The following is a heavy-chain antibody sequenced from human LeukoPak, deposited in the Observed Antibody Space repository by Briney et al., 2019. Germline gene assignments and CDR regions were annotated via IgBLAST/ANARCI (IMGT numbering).Heavy chain of an antibody. CDR2: ISGSGGST. CDR3: AKTSAGSWYYSSTSCPADY. CDR1: GFTFSSYA. Sequence: GGSLRLSCAASGFTFSSYAMHWVRQAPGKGLEWVSAISGSGGSTSYADSVKGRFTISRDNSKNTLYLQMNSLRAEDTAVYYCAKTSAGSWYYSSTSCPADYWGQGTLVTVSS. V-gene: IGHV3-23*01. J-gene: IGHJ4*02. D-gene: IGHD2-2*01.